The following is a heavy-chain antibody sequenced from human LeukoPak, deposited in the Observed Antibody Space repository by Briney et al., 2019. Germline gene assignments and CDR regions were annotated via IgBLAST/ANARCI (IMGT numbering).Heavy chain of an antibody. J-gene: IGHJ4*02. CDR2: ISGSGGST. CDR1: GFTFSSYA. Sequence: GGSLRLSCAASGFTFSSYAMSWVRQAPGKGLEWVSAISGSGGSTYYADSVKGRFTISRDNSKSTLSLQMNSLRAEDTAVYYCAKTGSSSWGYFDYWGQGTLVTVSS. CDR3: AKTGSSSWGYFDY. V-gene: IGHV3-23*01. D-gene: IGHD6-13*01.